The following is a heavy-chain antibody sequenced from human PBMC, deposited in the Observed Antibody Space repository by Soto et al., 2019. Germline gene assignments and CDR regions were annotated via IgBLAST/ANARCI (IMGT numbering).Heavy chain of an antibody. Sequence: SETLSLTCTVSGGTISSGGYYWSWIRQHPGKGLEWIGYIYYSGSTYYNPSLKSRVTISVDTSKNQFSLKLSSVTAADTAVYYCARAAHYSSPFRWFDPWGQGTLVTVSS. CDR2: IYYSGST. CDR3: ARAAHYSSPFRWFDP. D-gene: IGHD6-13*01. V-gene: IGHV4-31*03. CDR1: GGTISSGGYY. J-gene: IGHJ5*02.